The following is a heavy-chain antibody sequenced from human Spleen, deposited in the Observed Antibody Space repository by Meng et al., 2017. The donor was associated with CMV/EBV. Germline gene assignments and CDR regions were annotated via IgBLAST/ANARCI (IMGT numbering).Heavy chain of an antibody. J-gene: IGHJ4*02. Sequence: ASVKVSCKASGYTFTNYYIHWVRQAPGQGLEWMGIINPSGGSTTSAQKFQGRVTMTRDTSTSTVYMELSSLRSEDTAVYYCARGTLTVTGPGYFDSWGQGTLVTVSS. CDR1: GYTFTNYY. D-gene: IGHD6-19*01. V-gene: IGHV1-46*01. CDR3: ARGTLTVTGPGYFDS. CDR2: INPSGGST.